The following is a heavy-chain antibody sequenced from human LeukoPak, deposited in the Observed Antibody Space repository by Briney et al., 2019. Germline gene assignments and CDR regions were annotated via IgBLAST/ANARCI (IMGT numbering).Heavy chain of an antibody. D-gene: IGHD4-17*01. Sequence: AGGSLRLSCAASGFTFSSYAMHWVRQAPGKGLEWVSAIHTSGDTCYADSVKGRFTISRDTSKNTLYLQINSLRVEDTAVYYCIVFGDSNHWGQGTLVTVSS. V-gene: IGHV3-53*01. J-gene: IGHJ5*02. CDR1: GFTFSSYA. CDR3: IVFGDSNH. CDR2: IHTSGDT.